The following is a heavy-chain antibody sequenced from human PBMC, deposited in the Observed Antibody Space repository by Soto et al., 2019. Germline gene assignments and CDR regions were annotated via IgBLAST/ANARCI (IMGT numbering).Heavy chain of an antibody. CDR3: TKGSAASRPYYFDC. Sequence: EVQLLESGGGLEQPGGSLRLSCAASGFTFGNYVMSWVRQAPGKGLEWVSAISGSGDSTYYSDSVKGRFTISRDSSKNTLYLQMNSLRADDTALYYCTKGSAASRPYYFDCWGQGTLVTVSS. D-gene: IGHD2-2*01. J-gene: IGHJ4*02. V-gene: IGHV3-23*01. CDR2: ISGSGDST. CDR1: GFTFGNYV.